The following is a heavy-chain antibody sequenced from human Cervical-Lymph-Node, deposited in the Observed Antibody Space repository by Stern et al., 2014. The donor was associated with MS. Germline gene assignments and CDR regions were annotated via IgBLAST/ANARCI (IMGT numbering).Heavy chain of an antibody. CDR1: GDTFGTYG. V-gene: IGHV1-18*01. CDR3: AIMGTNGIDV. CDR2: ISGYKGNT. Sequence: QLVQSGTEVKKPGASVKVSCKASGDTFGTYGVNWVRQAPGQRLEWLGWISGYKGNTNYAQRLQGRVTLTTDTSTTTAYMELRSLRSDDTAVYYCAIMGTNGIDVWGQGTTVTVSS. D-gene: IGHD5-18*01. J-gene: IGHJ6*02.